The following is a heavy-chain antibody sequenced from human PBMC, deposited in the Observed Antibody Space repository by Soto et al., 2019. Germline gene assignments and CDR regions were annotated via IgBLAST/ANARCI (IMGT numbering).Heavy chain of an antibody. J-gene: IGHJ5*02. Sequence: KASETLSRTCTVSGDSISSSSYYWGWIRQPPGKGLEWIGDIYYSGTTHYNPSLKSRVAISIDTSKNQFSLHLRSVTAADTAVYYCARLKGAFFITAYNCFDPWGQGTPVTVSS. CDR1: GDSISSSSYY. D-gene: IGHD2-21*02. V-gene: IGHV4-39*01. CDR3: ARLKGAFFITAYNCFDP. CDR2: IYYSGTT.